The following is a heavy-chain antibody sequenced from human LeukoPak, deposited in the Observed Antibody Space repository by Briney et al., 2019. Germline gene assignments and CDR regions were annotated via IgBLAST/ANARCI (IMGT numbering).Heavy chain of an antibody. Sequence: SETLSLTCAVSGYSISSGYYWGWIRQPPGKGLEWIGSIYHSGSTYYNPSLKSRVTISVDTSKNQFSLKLSSETAADTAVYYCARDSLRYQPRGWFDPWGQGTLVTVSS. J-gene: IGHJ5*02. D-gene: IGHD3-9*01. CDR3: ARDSLRYQPRGWFDP. CDR2: IYHSGST. CDR1: GYSISSGYY. V-gene: IGHV4-38-2*02.